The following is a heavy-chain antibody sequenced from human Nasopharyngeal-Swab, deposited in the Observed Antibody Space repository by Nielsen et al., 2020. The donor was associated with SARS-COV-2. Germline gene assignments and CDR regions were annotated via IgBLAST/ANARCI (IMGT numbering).Heavy chain of an antibody. Sequence: GESLKISCAAFGFTVSSNYMSWVRQAPGKGLEWVSVIYSGGSTYYAESVKGRFTISRDNSKNPLYLQMNSVRAEDTAVYYCARGGYWYQDVFDIWGQGTMVTVSS. CDR3: ARGGYWYQDVFDI. CDR1: GFTVSSNY. D-gene: IGHD2-8*02. CDR2: IYSGGST. J-gene: IGHJ3*02. V-gene: IGHV3-53*01.